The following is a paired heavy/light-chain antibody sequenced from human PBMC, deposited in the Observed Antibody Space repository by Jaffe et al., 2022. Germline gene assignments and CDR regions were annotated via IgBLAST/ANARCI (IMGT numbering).Heavy chain of an antibody. Sequence: QVQLVQSGAEVKKPGSSVKVSCKASGGTFSSYAISWVRQAPGQGLEWMGGIIPIFGTANYAQKFQGRVTITTDESTSTAYMELSSLRSEDTAVYYCARYEGYCSSTSCYAPWAFDIWGQGTMVTVSS. J-gene: IGHJ3*02. CDR2: IIPIFGTA. CDR3: ARYEGYCSSTSCYAPWAFDI. D-gene: IGHD2-2*01. CDR1: GGTFSSYA. V-gene: IGHV1-69*05.
Light chain of an antibody. V-gene: IGKV3-15*01. J-gene: IGKJ5*01. Sequence: EIVMTQSPATLSVSPGERATLSCRASQSVSSNLAWYQQKPGQAPRLLIYGASTRATGIPARFSGSGSGTEFTLTISSLQSEDFAVYYCQQYNNWPPGITFGQGTRLEIK. CDR2: GAS. CDR1: QSVSSN. CDR3: QQYNNWPPGIT.